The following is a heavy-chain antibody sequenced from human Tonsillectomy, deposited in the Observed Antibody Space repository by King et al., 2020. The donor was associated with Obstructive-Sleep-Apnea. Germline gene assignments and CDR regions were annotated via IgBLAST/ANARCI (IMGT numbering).Heavy chain of an antibody. CDR3: SRGRPDYYGMDV. J-gene: IGHJ6*02. CDR1: GDSVSSDSAA. CDR2: IYYRSKWNT. Sequence: VQLQQSGPGLVKPSQTLSLTCAISGDSVSSDSAAWNWIRQSPSIGLECLGRIYYRSKWNTEYAVSVESRITIKPDTSMNQFSLQVNSMTPEDTAVYYCSRGRPDYYGMDVWGQGTTVTVSS. V-gene: IGHV6-1*01.